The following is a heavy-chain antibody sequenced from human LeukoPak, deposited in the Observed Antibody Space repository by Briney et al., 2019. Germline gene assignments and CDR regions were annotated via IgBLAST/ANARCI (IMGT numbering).Heavy chain of an antibody. J-gene: IGHJ6*02. CDR1: GYTFTSYG. CDR3: ARTKYQPPPSLLDV. CDR2: ISAYNGNT. D-gene: IGHD2-2*01. Sequence: GASVKVSCKASGYTFTSYGISWVRQAPGQGLEWMGWISAYNGNTNYAQKLQGRVTMTTDTSTSTAYMELRSLRSDDTAVYCCARTKYQPPPSLLDVWGQGTTVTVSS. V-gene: IGHV1-18*01.